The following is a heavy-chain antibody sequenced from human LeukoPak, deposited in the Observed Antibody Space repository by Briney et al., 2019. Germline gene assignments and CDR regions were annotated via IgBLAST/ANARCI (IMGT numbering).Heavy chain of an antibody. J-gene: IGHJ3*02. Sequence: GASVKVSCKASGYXFTGYYIHWVRQAPGQGLEWMGGINPNSGGTNYAQKLQGRVTMTRDTSISTAYMELSRLRSDDTAVYYCASVAASDAFDIWGQGTMVTVSS. CDR2: INPNSGGT. CDR1: GYXFTGYY. D-gene: IGHD2-15*01. V-gene: IGHV1-2*02. CDR3: ASVAASDAFDI.